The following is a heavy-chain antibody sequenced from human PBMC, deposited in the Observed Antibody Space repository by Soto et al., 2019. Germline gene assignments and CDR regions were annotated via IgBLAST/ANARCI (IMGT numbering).Heavy chain of an antibody. Sequence: QITLKESGPPLVKPTQTLTPTCAFSGFSATSSGVGVAWLRQPPVKALEWLAVIYWVDADKYRPSLKTSFTSNNDTSKLRVVLTIPNMDPSDMDTSDCARLRRRALAYDFDSWGQGTLVTVSS. CDR1: GFSATSSGVG. CDR2: IYWVDAD. J-gene: IGHJ4*02. CDR3: ARLRRRALAYDFDS. V-gene: IGHV2-5*02. D-gene: IGHD2-8*01.